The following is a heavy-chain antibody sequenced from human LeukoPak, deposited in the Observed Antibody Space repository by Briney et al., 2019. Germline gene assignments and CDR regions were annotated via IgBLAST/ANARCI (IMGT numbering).Heavy chain of an antibody. CDR1: GFTFSSYW. Sequence: GGSLRLSCAASGFTFSSYWMHWVRQAPGKGLVWVSRINTDGSSTSYADSVKGRFTISRDNAKNTLYLQMNSLRAEDTAVYYCATSGSYYDYFDYWGQGTLVTVSS. V-gene: IGHV3-74*01. D-gene: IGHD1-26*01. CDR2: INTDGSST. J-gene: IGHJ4*02. CDR3: ATSGSYYDYFDY.